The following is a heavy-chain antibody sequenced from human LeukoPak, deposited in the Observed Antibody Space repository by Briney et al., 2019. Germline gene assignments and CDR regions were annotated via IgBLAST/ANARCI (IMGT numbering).Heavy chain of an antibody. J-gene: IGHJ6*02. CDR1: GFTFSSYA. V-gene: IGHV3-30*04. D-gene: IGHD2-2*01. CDR3: ARDIVVVSAASRYYYYYGMDV. Sequence: GRPLRLSCAASGFTFSSYAMQWVRQAPGKGLEWVAVISYDGSNKYYADSVKGRFTISRDNSKNTLYLQMNSLRAEDTAVYYCARDIVVVSAASRYYYYYGMDVWGQGTTVTVSS. CDR2: ISYDGSNK.